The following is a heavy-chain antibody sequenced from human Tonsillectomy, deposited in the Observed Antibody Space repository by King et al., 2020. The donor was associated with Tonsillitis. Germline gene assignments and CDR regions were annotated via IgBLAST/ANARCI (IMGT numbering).Heavy chain of an antibody. Sequence: VQLQESGPGLVKPSENLSLTCTVSGGSMSAYFWSWIRQPPGKPLEWIGYIYYRGTTKYNASLKSRVTISADTSKNQFSLKLTSVTAADTAVYYCARDYGSGSYYKRPLTYWGQGTLVTVSS. D-gene: IGHD3-10*01. J-gene: IGHJ4*02. CDR2: IYYRGTT. CDR1: GGSMSAYF. CDR3: ARDYGSGSYYKRPLTY. V-gene: IGHV4-59*01.